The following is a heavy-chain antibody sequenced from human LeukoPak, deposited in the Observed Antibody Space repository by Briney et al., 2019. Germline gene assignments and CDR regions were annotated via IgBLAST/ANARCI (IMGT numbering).Heavy chain of an antibody. Sequence: GGSLRHSCAASGFTVSSNYMSWVRQAPGKGLEWVSVIYSGGSTYYPDSVKGRFTISRDNSKNTLYLQMNSLRAEDTAVYYCARDTGYSGWADAFDIWGQGTMVTVSS. CDR1: GFTVSSNY. CDR3: ARDTGYSGWADAFDI. D-gene: IGHD5-12*01. J-gene: IGHJ3*02. CDR2: IYSGGST. V-gene: IGHV3-53*01.